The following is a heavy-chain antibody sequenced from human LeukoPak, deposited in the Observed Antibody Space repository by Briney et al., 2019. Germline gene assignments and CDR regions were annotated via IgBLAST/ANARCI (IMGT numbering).Heavy chain of an antibody. Sequence: PGGSLRLSCAASGFTFSSYSMNWVRQAPGKGLEWVSSISSSSSYIYYADSVKGRFTISRDNAENSLYLQMNSLRAEDTAVYYCAGVQGITMVRGVIGYWGQGTLVTVSS. V-gene: IGHV3-21*01. CDR1: GFTFSSYS. CDR3: AGVQGITMVRGVIGY. J-gene: IGHJ4*02. CDR2: ISSSSSYI. D-gene: IGHD3-10*01.